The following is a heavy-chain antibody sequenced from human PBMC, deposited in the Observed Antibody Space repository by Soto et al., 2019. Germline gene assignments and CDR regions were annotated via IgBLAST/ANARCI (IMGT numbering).Heavy chain of an antibody. CDR3: GRVDRYYGMDV. Sequence: QVHLVESGGGVVQPGRSLRLSCAASGFTFSNYGLHWVRQAPGKGLEWVADLWYAGRSKNYVDSVKGRFTISRVNSKNTLDLDMTGLRAEDSEVSYCGRVDRYYGMDVWGQGTTVTVSS. CDR2: LWYAGRSK. V-gene: IGHV3-33*01. J-gene: IGHJ6*02. CDR1: GFTFSNYG.